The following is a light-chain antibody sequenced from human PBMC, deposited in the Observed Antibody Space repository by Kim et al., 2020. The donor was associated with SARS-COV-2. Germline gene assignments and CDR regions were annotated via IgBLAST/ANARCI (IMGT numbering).Light chain of an antibody. Sequence: GPTVTISCSGGSSSIGKNTVNWYPQFPGTAPILLIYGYNPRPSGVPDRFSGSKSVPSASLGISGLQSEDEADYYCATWDDSLNGWLFGGGTQLTVL. J-gene: IGLJ2*01. CDR3: ATWDDSLNGWL. V-gene: IGLV1-44*01. CDR1: SSSIGKNT. CDR2: GYN.